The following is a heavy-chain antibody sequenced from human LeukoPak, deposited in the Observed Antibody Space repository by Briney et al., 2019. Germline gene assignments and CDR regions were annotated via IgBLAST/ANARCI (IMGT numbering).Heavy chain of an antibody. CDR3: ARNLIPEQLVLNF. V-gene: IGHV4-59*01. D-gene: IGHD6-13*01. CDR2: IYSGGST. J-gene: IGHJ4*02. Sequence: SETLSLTCTVSGDSINGYYWSWIRQPPGKGLEWIGFIYSGGSTNYNPSLKSRVTISVDTSKNQFALRVNSVTAADTAVYYCARNLIPEQLVLNFWGQGTLVTVSS. CDR1: GDSINGYY.